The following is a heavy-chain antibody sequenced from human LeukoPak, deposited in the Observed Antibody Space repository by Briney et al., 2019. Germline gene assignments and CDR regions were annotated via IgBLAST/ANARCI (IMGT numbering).Heavy chain of an antibody. D-gene: IGHD6-13*01. Sequence: SETLSLTCTVSGGSISSYYWSWIRQPPGKGLEWIGYIYYSGSTNYNPSLKSRVTISVDTSKNQFSLKLSSVTAADTAVYYCARGRIAAAGVTFDYWGQETLVTVSS. CDR2: IYYSGST. CDR1: GGSISSYY. CDR3: ARGRIAAAGVTFDY. J-gene: IGHJ4*02. V-gene: IGHV4-59*01.